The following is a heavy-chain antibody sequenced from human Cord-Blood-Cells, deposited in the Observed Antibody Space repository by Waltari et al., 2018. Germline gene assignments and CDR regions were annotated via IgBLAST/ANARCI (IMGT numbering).Heavy chain of an antibody. J-gene: IGHJ6*02. CDR3: ASGPAAMASGYYYYGMDV. V-gene: IGHV4-34*01. CDR1: GGSFSGYY. Sequence: QVQLQQWGAGLLKPSETLSLTCAVYGGSFSGYYWSWIRQPPGKGLEWIGEINHSGSTTYTPSLKSRVTISVDTSKNQFSLKLSSVTAADTAVYYCASGPAAMASGYYYYGMDVWGQGTTVTVSS. D-gene: IGHD5-18*01. CDR2: INHSGST.